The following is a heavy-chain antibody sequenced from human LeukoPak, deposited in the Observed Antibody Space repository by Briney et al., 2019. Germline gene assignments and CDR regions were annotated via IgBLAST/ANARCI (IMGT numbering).Heavy chain of an antibody. CDR3: AREKGSLIAVAGLAFDY. V-gene: IGHV1-18*01. D-gene: IGHD6-19*01. Sequence: ASVKVSCKASGYTFTSYGISWVRQAPGQGLEWMGWISAYNGNTNYAQKLQGRVTMTTDTSTSTAYMELRSLRSDDTAVYYCAREKGSLIAVAGLAFDYWGQGTLVTVSS. CDR2: ISAYNGNT. CDR1: GYTFTSYG. J-gene: IGHJ4*02.